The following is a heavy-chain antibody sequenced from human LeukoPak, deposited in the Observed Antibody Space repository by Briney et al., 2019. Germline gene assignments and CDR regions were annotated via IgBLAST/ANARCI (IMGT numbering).Heavy chain of an antibody. V-gene: IGHV3-23*01. CDR2: ISGSGAST. J-gene: IGHJ6*02. Sequence: GGSLRLSCAASGFTFNSYAMSWVRQAPGKGLEWVSAISGSGASTNYADSVKGRFTISRDNAKNSLYLQMNSLRAEDTAVYYCATLGVPAAVYGMDVWGQGTTVTVSS. CDR3: ATLGVPAAVYGMDV. D-gene: IGHD2-2*01. CDR1: GFTFNSYA.